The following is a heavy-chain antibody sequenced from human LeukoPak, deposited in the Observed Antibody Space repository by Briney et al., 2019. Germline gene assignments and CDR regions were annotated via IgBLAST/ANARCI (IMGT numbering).Heavy chain of an antibody. V-gene: IGHV4-31*03. CDR3: ARVVRVTGTINY. Sequence: SETLSLACTVSGGSISSGGYYCSWIRQHPRKGLEWIGYIYYSGSTYYNPSLKSRVTISVDTSKNQFSLKLSSVTAADTAVYYCARVVRVTGTINYWGQGTLVTVSS. CDR1: GGSISSGGYY. D-gene: IGHD1-7*01. CDR2: IYYSGST. J-gene: IGHJ4*02.